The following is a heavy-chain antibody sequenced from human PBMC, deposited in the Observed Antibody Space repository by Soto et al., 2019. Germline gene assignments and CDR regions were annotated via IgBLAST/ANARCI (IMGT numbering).Heavy chain of an antibody. CDR2: MNPNSGNT. V-gene: IGHV1-8*01. D-gene: IGHD3-22*01. CDR1: GYIFTSYD. CDR3: TRNPRDGTSGPLHYCYIRAX. J-gene: IGHJ6*02. Sequence: ASVKVSCKASGYIFTSYDVNWVRQAPGQGLEWMGWMNPNSGNTGYVQKFQGRGTTTRDTSISTAYMELSSLRSEDTAVYYCTRNPRDGTSGPLHYCYIRAXWGQVTTVTV.